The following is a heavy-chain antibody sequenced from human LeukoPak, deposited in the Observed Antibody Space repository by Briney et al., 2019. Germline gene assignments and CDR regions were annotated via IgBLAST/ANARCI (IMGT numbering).Heavy chain of an antibody. CDR3: TKDPLDY. CDR1: GFTFSSYA. CDR2: ISGSGGST. J-gene: IGHJ4*02. Sequence: GGSLRLSCAASGFTFSSYAMSWVRQAPGKGLEWVSAISGSGGSTYYADSVRGRFTISRDSPKNTLYLQMNSLRVEDTAVYYCTKDPLDYWGQGTLVTVSS. V-gene: IGHV3-23*01.